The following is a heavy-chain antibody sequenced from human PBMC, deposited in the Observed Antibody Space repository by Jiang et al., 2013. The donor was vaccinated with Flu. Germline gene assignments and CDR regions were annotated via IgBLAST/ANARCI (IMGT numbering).Heavy chain of an antibody. Sequence: VQLVESGGEVVQPGRSLRLSCAASGFPFRAYTMHWVRQTPGKGLEWVAVISYDGSDEYYADSVRGRFTVSRDNSKNTLYLQMNRLRGDDSAIYYCVMAKTGGPTVVVYWGQGTLVTVSS. CDR2: ISYDGSDE. V-gene: IGHV3-30-3*01. CDR3: VMAKTGGPTVVVY. CDR1: GFPFRAYT. D-gene: IGHD4-23*01. J-gene: IGHJ4*02.